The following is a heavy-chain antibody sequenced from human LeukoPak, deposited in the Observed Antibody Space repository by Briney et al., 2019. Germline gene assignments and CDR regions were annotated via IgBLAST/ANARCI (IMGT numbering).Heavy chain of an antibody. CDR1: GGSISSYY. CDR2: IYTSGST. J-gene: IGHJ6*03. D-gene: IGHD2-15*01. Sequence: SETLSLTCTVSGGSISSYYWSWIRQPPGKGLEWIGYIYTSGSTNYNPSLKSRVTISVDTSKNQFSLKLSSVTAADTAVYYCARLRIFYYTDVWGKGTTVTVSS. V-gene: IGHV4-4*09. CDR3: ARLRIFYYTDV.